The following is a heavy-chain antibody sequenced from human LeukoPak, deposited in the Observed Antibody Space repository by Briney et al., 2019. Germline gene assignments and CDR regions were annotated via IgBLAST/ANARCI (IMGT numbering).Heavy chain of an antibody. D-gene: IGHD1/OR15-1a*01. CDR3: ARAYRTIDY. V-gene: IGHV4-38-2*01. CDR2: IYHSGST. CDR1: GHSISSDYH. Sequence: SETLSLTCAVSGHSISSDYHWGWIRQPPGKGLEWIGSIYHSGSTYYNPSLKSRVTILVDTSKNQFSLKLSSVTAADTAVYYCARAYRTIDYWGQGTLVTVSS. J-gene: IGHJ4*02.